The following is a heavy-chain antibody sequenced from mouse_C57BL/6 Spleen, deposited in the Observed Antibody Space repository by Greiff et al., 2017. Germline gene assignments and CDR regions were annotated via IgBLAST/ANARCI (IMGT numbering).Heavy chain of an antibody. Sequence: QVQLQQSGAELVMPGASVKLSCKASGYTFTSYWMHWVKQRPGQGLEWIGEIDPSDSYTNYNQKFKGKSTLTVDKSSSTAYMQLSSLTSEDSAVYYCARAEEGAMDYWGQGTSVTVSS. V-gene: IGHV1-69*01. CDR3: ARAEEGAMDY. CDR2: IDPSDSYT. CDR1: GYTFTSYW. J-gene: IGHJ4*01.